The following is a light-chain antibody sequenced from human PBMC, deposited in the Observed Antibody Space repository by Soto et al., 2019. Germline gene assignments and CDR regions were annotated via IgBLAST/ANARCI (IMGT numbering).Light chain of an antibody. CDR2: GAS. J-gene: IGKJ3*01. Sequence: EVVMPQSPVTLPVSPVERATLSFSSSQSVSSSYLAWYQQKPGQAPRLLIYGASSRATGIPDRFSGSGSGTDFTLTISRLEPEDFAVYYCQKYGSSLFTCGTGTTGDIK. CDR3: QKYGSSLFT. CDR1: QSVSSSY. V-gene: IGKV3-20*01.